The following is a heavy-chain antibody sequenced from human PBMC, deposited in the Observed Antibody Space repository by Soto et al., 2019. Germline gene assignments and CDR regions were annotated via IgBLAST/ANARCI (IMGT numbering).Heavy chain of an antibody. CDR1: GGTSSSYT. J-gene: IGHJ6*02. V-gene: IGHV1-69*06. D-gene: IGHD6-19*01. Sequence: QVQLVQSGAEVKKPGSSVKVSCKASGGTSSSYTISWVRQAPRQGLEWMGGIIPILGRATYAQKFQGRVTSTADNATSTAYTELRSLRSEYTAVYNCAKGEGPQAVAGSLYYYGMDVWGQGTTVTVPS. CDR2: IIPILGRA. CDR3: AKGEGPQAVAGSLYYYGMDV.